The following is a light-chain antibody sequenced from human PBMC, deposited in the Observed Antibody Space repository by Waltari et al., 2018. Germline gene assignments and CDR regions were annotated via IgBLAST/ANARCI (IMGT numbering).Light chain of an antibody. CDR2: RNN. J-gene: IGLJ1*01. Sequence: QSVLTQPPSASGTPGQRVTISCSGSRPNIGGNYVYGYQQLPGTAPKLLIYRNNQRPSGVPDRFSGSKSGTSASLAISGLRSEDEADYYCAAWDDSLSGFYVFGTGTKVTVL. V-gene: IGLV1-47*01. CDR3: AAWDDSLSGFYV. CDR1: RPNIGGNY.